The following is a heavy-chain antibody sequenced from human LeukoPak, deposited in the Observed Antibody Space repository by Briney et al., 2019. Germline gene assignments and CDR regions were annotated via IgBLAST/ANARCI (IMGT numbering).Heavy chain of an antibody. CDR1: GYTFTSYW. V-gene: IGHV5-51*01. Sequence: RGESLKISCKGSGYTFTSYWIGWVRQMPGKGLEYVGIIHPGDSDTRYSPSFQGQVTISVDRSSTTAHLQWSRLRASDTAMYYCATHPGGLQSGFDNWGQGTLVTVSS. CDR3: ATHPGGLQSGFDN. D-gene: IGHD5-24*01. CDR2: IHPGDSDT. J-gene: IGHJ4*02.